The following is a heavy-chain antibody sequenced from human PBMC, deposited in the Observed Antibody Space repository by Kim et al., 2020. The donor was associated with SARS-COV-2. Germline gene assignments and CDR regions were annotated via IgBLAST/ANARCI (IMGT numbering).Heavy chain of an antibody. D-gene: IGHD1-1*01. Sequence: GGSLRLSCAASGFTFSSYAMHWVRQAPGKGLEWVAVISYDGSNKYYADSVKGRFTISRDNSKNTLYLQMNSLRAEDTAVYYCARPATKLWGQGTLVTVST. J-gene: IGHJ4*02. V-gene: IGHV3-30-3*01. CDR2: ISYDGSNK. CDR1: GFTFSSYA. CDR3: ARPATKL.